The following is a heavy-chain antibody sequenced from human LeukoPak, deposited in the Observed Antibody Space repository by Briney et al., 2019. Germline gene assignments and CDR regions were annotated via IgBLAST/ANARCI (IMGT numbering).Heavy chain of an antibody. Sequence: SETLSLTCAVYGGSFSGYYWSWIRQPPGKGLEWIGEINHSGSTNYNPSLESRVTISVDTSKNQFSLKLSSVTAADTAVYYCARGRATGMDVWGQGTTVTVSS. V-gene: IGHV4-34*01. J-gene: IGHJ6*02. CDR2: INHSGST. CDR1: GGSFSGYY. CDR3: ARGRATGMDV.